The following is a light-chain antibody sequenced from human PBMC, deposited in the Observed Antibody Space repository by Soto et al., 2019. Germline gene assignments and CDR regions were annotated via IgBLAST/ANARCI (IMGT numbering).Light chain of an antibody. V-gene: IGLV1-40*01. CDR2: GNS. Sequence: QSVLTQPPSVSGAPGQRVTISCTGSSSNIGAGYDVHWYQHLPGTAPKLLIYGNSNRPSGVPDRFSGSKSGTSASLAITGLQAEDEADYYCQSYDNSLNDHVVFGGGNKVTVL. CDR3: QSYDNSLNDHVV. J-gene: IGLJ2*01. CDR1: SSNIGAGYD.